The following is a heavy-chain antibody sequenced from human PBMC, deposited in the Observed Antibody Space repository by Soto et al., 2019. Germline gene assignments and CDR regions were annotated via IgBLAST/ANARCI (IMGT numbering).Heavy chain of an antibody. Sequence: ASVKVSCKASGYTFTGYYMHWVRQAPGQGLEWMGWINPNSGGTNYAQKFQGRVTMTRDTSISTAYMELSRLRSDDTAVYYCARWYLSARGYYYYGMGVWGQGTTVTVSS. V-gene: IGHV1-2*02. CDR2: INPNSGGT. CDR1: GYTFTGYY. J-gene: IGHJ6*02. D-gene: IGHD2-15*01. CDR3: ARWYLSARGYYYYGMGV.